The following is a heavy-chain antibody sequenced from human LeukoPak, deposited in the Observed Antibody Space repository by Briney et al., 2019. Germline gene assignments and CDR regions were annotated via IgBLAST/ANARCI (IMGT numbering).Heavy chain of an antibody. Sequence: PGGSLRLSCVTSGFTFSNHAMHWVRQGPGKGLEWVAVISDDGSSKFYADSVKGRFTIFRDNSKNTLFLQINSLRPEDTAVYYCARVDDLVAFDMWGQGTLVTVSS. D-gene: IGHD2-2*03. CDR1: GFTFSNHA. CDR3: ARVDDLVAFDM. J-gene: IGHJ3*02. CDR2: ISDDGSSK. V-gene: IGHV3-30*04.